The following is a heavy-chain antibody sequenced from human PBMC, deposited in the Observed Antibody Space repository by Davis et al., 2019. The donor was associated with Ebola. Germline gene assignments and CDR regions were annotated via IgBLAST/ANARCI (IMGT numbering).Heavy chain of an antibody. CDR1: GFTFSSYS. D-gene: IGHD5-24*01. V-gene: IGHV3-23*01. CDR3: ARQRWLQLWYFDY. Sequence: PGGSLRLSCAASGFTFSSYSMNWVRQAPGKGLEWVSVISGSGGSTYYADSVKGRFTISRDNSKNTLYLQMNSLRAEDTAVYYCARQRWLQLWYFDYWGQGTLVTVSS. J-gene: IGHJ4*02. CDR2: ISGSGGST.